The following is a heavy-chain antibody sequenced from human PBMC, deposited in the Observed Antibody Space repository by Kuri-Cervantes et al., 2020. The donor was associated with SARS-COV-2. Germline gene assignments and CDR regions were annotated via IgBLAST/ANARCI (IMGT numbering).Heavy chain of an antibody. Sequence: KVSCKGSGYSFTSYWISWVRQMPGKGLEWMGRIDPSDSYTNYSPSLKSRVTISVDTSKNQFSLKLSSVTAADTAVYYCARHPSGYCSSTSCRNHYYYYGMDVWGQGTTVTVSS. J-gene: IGHJ6*02. CDR1: GYSFTSYW. CDR3: ARHPSGYCSSTSCRNHYYYYGMDV. D-gene: IGHD2-2*01. V-gene: IGHV5-10-1*01. CDR2: IDPSDSYT.